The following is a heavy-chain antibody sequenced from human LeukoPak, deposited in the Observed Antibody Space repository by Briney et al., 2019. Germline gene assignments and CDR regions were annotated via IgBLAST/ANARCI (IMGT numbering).Heavy chain of an antibody. CDR3: ARDMNP. J-gene: IGHJ5*02. Sequence: GGSLRLSCAASGFTFSSYWMHWVRQSPGKGLEWVGQVKGDGSRANYADSVKGRFTISRDNSKNTLYLQMNSLRAEDTAVYYCARDMNPWGQGTLVTVSS. D-gene: IGHD3-16*01. CDR2: VKGDGSRA. CDR1: GFTFSSYW. V-gene: IGHV3-74*01.